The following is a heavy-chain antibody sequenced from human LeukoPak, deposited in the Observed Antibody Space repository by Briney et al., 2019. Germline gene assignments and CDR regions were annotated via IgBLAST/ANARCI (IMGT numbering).Heavy chain of an antibody. V-gene: IGHV3-23*01. CDR1: GFTFSTYA. CDR2: ISGSGGAT. D-gene: IGHD3-10*01. J-gene: IGHJ4*02. CDR3: AKNGGDTYGTGHFDH. Sequence: GGSLRLSCAASGFTFSTYAMTWARQAPGKGLEWVSAISGSGGATFYADSVKGRFTISRDNSKNTLDLQMDSLRADDTAVYYCAKNGGDTYGTGHFDHWGQGTLVTVSS.